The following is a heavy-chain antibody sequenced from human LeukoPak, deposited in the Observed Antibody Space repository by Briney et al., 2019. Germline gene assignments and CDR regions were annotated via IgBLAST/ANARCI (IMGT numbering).Heavy chain of an antibody. CDR1: GGTFSSYA. CDR3: ATSGSYSSSWEYYYYYYMDV. CDR2: IIPIFGTA. V-gene: IGHV1-69*13. D-gene: IGHD6-13*01. J-gene: IGHJ6*03. Sequence: ASVKVSCKASGGTFSSYAISWVRQAPGQGLEWMGGIIPIFGTANYAQKFQGRVTITADESTSTAYMELSSLRSEDTAVYYCATSGSYSSSWEYYYYYYMDVWGKGTTVTISS.